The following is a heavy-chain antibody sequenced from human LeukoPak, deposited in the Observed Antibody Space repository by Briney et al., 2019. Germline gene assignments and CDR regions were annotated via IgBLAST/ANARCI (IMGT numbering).Heavy chain of an antibody. CDR3: ARKNSGGWYFDY. Sequence: SETLSLTCTVSGGSISTYYYSWIRQPAGKGLEWIGRIYSSGSTNYNPSLKSRVTMSVETSKNQFSLILSSVTASDTAVYYCARKNSGGWYFDYWGQGTLVTVSS. D-gene: IGHD6-19*01. V-gene: IGHV4-4*07. CDR2: IYSSGST. J-gene: IGHJ4*02. CDR1: GGSISTYY.